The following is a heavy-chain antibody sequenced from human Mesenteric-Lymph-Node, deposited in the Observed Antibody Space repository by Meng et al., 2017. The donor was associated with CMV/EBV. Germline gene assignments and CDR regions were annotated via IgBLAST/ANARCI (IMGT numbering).Heavy chain of an antibody. CDR2: INPNTGGT. CDR3: ARGRGCSDTTCYDDVLNI. D-gene: IGHD2-2*01. J-gene: IGHJ3*02. V-gene: IGHV1-2*02. CDR1: GYTLTELS. Sequence: ASVKVSCKVSGYTLTELSMHWVRQAPGQGLEWMGWINPNTGGTIYAQKFQGRVTMTRDTSISTAYMELSRLSSDDTAVYYCARGRGCSDTTCYDDVLNIWGQGTMVTVSS.